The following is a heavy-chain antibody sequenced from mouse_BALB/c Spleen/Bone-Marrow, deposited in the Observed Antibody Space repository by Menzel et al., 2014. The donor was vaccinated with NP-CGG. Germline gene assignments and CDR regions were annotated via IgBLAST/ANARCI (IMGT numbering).Heavy chain of an antibody. CDR2: IDPANGNT. CDR3: ASAITATYYAMDY. Sequence: EVKLVESGAELVKPGASVKLSCTASGFNIKDTYMHWVKQRPEQGLEWIGRIDPANGNTKYDPKFQGKATITTDTSSNTAYLQVSSLTSEDTAVYYCASAITATYYAMDYWGQGTSVTVSS. D-gene: IGHD1-2*01. CDR1: GFNIKDTY. J-gene: IGHJ4*01. V-gene: IGHV14-3*02.